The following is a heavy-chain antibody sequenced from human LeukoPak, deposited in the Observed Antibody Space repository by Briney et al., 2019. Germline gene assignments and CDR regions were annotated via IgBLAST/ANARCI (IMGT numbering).Heavy chain of an antibody. V-gene: IGHV3-23*01. Sequence: GGSLRLSCAASGFTFSSYAMGWVRQAPGKGLEWDSTISGSSASTYYADSGKGRFTISRDNSENTLFLQMNSLRAEDTAVYYCAKVTVTTFKSFDYWGQGTLVTVSS. D-gene: IGHD4-17*01. J-gene: IGHJ4*02. CDR1: GFTFSSYA. CDR3: AKVTVTTFKSFDY. CDR2: ISGSSAST.